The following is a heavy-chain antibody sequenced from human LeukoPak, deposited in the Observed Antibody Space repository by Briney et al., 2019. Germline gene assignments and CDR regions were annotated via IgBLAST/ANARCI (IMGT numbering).Heavy chain of an antibody. CDR1: GFTFSSYW. Sequence: GGSLRLSCAASGFTFSSYWMHWVRQAPGKGLVWVSRINSDGSSTSYADSVKGRFTISRDNAKNTLYLQMSSLRAEDTAVYYCARDLYYYDSSGRFDPWGQGTLVTVSS. CDR2: INSDGSST. CDR3: ARDLYYYDSSGRFDP. D-gene: IGHD3-22*01. J-gene: IGHJ5*02. V-gene: IGHV3-74*01.